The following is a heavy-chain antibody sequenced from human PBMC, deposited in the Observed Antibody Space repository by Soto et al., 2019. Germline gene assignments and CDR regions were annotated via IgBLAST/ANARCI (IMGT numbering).Heavy chain of an antibody. D-gene: IGHD6-13*01. Sequence: EVQLVESGEGLVQPGGFLRLSCAASGFTFSNYALHWVRQAPGKGLEYVSSISDDGHSTYYADSVRGRFTISRDNSKNTLFLQMGSLRPEDMAVYYCARGVSSWYANYFDYWGQGTLVTVSS. CDR1: GFTFSNYA. J-gene: IGHJ4*02. CDR2: ISDDGHST. V-gene: IGHV3-64*02. CDR3: ARGVSSWYANYFDY.